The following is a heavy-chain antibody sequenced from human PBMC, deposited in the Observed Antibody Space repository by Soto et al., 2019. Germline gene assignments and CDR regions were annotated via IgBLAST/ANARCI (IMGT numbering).Heavy chain of an antibody. Sequence: GGSLRLSCAASGVTFSSYAMSWVRQAPGKGLEWVSTISGSDGSTYYADSVKGRFTISRDNSKNTLYLQMNSLRAEDTAVYYCAKEYSSGWYYFDYWGQGTLVTVSS. J-gene: IGHJ4*02. CDR3: AKEYSSGWYYFDY. V-gene: IGHV3-23*01. D-gene: IGHD6-19*01. CDR2: ISGSDGST. CDR1: GVTFSSYA.